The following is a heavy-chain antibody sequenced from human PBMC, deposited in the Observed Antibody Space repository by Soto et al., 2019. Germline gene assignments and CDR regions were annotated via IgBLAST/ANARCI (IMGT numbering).Heavy chain of an antibody. CDR1: GFTLSTFG. Sequence: EGSLRLSCAASGFTLSTFGIHWVRQAPGKGLEWVALVSYDESHVYYADSVKGRFAISRDISKNTVYLQMDSLRSEDTAIYYCGKEMFPQTVPISSSPWGDSWGQGTLVTVSS. J-gene: IGHJ5*01. CDR3: GKEMFPQTVPISSSPWGDS. V-gene: IGHV3-30*18. CDR2: VSYDESHV. D-gene: IGHD6-6*01.